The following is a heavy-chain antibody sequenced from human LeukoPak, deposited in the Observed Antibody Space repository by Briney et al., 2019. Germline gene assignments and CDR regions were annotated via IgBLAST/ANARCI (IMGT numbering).Heavy chain of an antibody. CDR3: ASYGDPRAYYFDY. V-gene: IGHV3-21*01. D-gene: IGHD4-17*01. J-gene: IGHJ4*02. CDR1: GFTFSSYS. Sequence: GGSLRLSCAASGFTFSSYSMNWVRQAPGKGLEWVSSISSSSSYIYYADSVKGRFTISRDNAKNSLYLQMNSLRAEDTAVYYCASYGDPRAYYFDYWGQGTLVSVSS. CDR2: ISSSSSYI.